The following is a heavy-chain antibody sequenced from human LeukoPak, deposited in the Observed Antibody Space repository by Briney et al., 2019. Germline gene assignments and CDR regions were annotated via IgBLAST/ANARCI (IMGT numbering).Heavy chain of an antibody. D-gene: IGHD6-25*01. V-gene: IGHV4-61*02. CDR1: GGSINSGSYY. J-gene: IGHJ4*02. CDR3: ARKNIPSPRIRYSSDWNGRAFDY. CDR2: IYTSGST. Sequence: SETLSLTCTVSGGSINSGSYYWSWIRQPAGKGLEWIGRIYTSGSTNYNPSLKSRVTISVDTSKNQFSLKLSSVTAADTAVYSCARKNIPSPRIRYSSDWNGRAFDYWGQGTLVTVSS.